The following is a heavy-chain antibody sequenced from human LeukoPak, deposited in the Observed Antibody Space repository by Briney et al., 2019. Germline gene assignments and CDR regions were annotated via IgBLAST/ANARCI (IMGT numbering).Heavy chain of an antibody. CDR3: ARGRSVAVAVWSPPIDY. CDR2: INPNSRGT. CDR1: GYTFTGYY. Sequence: VKVSCKASGYTFTGYYLHWVRQAPGQGPEWMGWINPNSRGTNYAQKFQGRVTMTWDTSITTAYMEVSRLTTDDTAVYYCARGRSVAVAVWSPPIDYWGQGTLVSVSS. V-gene: IGHV1-2*02. D-gene: IGHD6-19*01. J-gene: IGHJ4*02.